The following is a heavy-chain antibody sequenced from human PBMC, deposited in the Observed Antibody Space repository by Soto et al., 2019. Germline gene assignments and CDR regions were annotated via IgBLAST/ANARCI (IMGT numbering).Heavy chain of an antibody. V-gene: IGHV2-5*02. CDR1: GFSLSSTRMA. CDR3: AHIVVAGLGYYFDY. J-gene: IGHJ4*02. D-gene: IGHD6-19*01. Sequence: QIPLKESGPTLVQPTQTLTLTCPFSGFSLSSTRMAVGWIRQPPVKALEWLALISCDDDQRYSPFLKSRLTITKDTAKNQVVLTMSNMDPVDTARYYCAHIVVAGLGYYFDYWVQGTLVTVAS. CDR2: ISCDDDQ.